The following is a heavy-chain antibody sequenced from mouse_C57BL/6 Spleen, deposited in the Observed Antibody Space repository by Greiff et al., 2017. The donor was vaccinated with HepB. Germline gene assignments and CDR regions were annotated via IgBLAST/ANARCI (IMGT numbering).Heavy chain of an antibody. CDR2: IDPSDSYT. D-gene: IGHD2-3*01. CDR3: ARGAMMVTRYFDV. CDR1: GSTFTSYW. V-gene: IGHV1-69*01. J-gene: IGHJ1*03. Sequence: VQLQQPGAELVMPGASVKLSCKASGSTFTSYWMHWVKQRPGQGLEWIGEIDPSDSYTNYNQKFKGKSTLTVDKSSSTAYMQLSSLTSEDSAVYDCARGAMMVTRYFDVWGTGTTVTVSS.